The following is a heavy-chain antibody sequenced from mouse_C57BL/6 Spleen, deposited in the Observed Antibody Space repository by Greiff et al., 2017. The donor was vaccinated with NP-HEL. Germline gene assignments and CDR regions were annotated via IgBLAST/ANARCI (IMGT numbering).Heavy chain of an antibody. J-gene: IGHJ2*01. D-gene: IGHD2-2*01. Sequence: EVQVVESGGGLVKPGGSLKLSCAASGFTFSDYGMHWVRQAPEKGLEWVAYISSGSSTIYYADTVKGRFTISRDNAKYTLFLQMTSLRSEDTAMYYCASQYGSYFDYWGQGTTLTVSS. CDR2: ISSGSSTI. V-gene: IGHV5-17*01. CDR1: GFTFSDYG. CDR3: ASQYGSYFDY.